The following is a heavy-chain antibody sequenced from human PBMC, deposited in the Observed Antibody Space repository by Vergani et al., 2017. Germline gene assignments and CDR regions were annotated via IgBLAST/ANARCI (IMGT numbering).Heavy chain of an antibody. CDR3: AKXLGTSSGGGCFDP. CDR1: GFTSAGYA. Sequence: DVQLEESGGGLVLPGRSLRLSCVASGFTSAGYAMHWVRQAPGKGLEWVSGISWNSNSIGYADSVKGRFTISRDNAKNSLYLQMNSLRAEDTALYYCAKXLGTSSGGGCFDPWGQGTLVTVSS. CDR2: ISWNSNSI. D-gene: IGHD6-6*01. J-gene: IGHJ5*02. V-gene: IGHV3-9*02.